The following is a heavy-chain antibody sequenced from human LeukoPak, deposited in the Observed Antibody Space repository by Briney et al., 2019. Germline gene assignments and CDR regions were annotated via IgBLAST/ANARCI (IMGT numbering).Heavy chain of an antibody. CDR2: IFYSGST. J-gene: IGHJ6*03. V-gene: IGHV4-59*12. CDR3: ARSEFGDSLYYYYYYYMDV. D-gene: IGHD4-17*01. CDR1: GDSISRYY. Sequence: SETLSLTCTVSGDSISRYYWSWIRQPPGKGLEWIGYIFYSGSTNYNPSLESRVTISVDTSKNQFSLKLSSVTAADTAVYYCARSEFGDSLYYYYYYYMDVWGKGTTVTVSS.